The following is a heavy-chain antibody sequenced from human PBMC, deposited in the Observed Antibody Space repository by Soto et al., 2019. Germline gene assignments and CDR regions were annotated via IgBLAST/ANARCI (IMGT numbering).Heavy chain of an antibody. D-gene: IGHD1-20*01. V-gene: IGHV3-30*18. CDR1: GFTFSIYG. Sequence: QVQLVESGGGVVQPGRSLRVSCAASGFTFSIYGMHWVRQSPGKGLEWVAVISFDGTNKYYADSVKGRFTISRDNPNHTLYLHMSSLRAADTAVYYCAKGGNWNTNDGMDVWGQGTTVTVSS. J-gene: IGHJ6*02. CDR3: AKGGNWNTNDGMDV. CDR2: ISFDGTNK.